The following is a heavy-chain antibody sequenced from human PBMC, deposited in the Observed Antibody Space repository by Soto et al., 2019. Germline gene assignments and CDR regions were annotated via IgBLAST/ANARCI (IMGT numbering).Heavy chain of an antibody. CDR1: GASINNNY. Sequence: SETLSPTCRVSGASINNNYWSWIRQPPGKGLEWIGYVYYTGSTSTKYNPSLQSRVAMSVDSSKNQFSLKLTSMTAADTAIYYCAKYRRTDAEGYRLDFWGPGTLVTVSS. CDR2: VYYTGST. J-gene: IGHJ4*02. V-gene: IGHV4-59*01. CDR3: AKYRRTDAEGYRLDF. D-gene: IGHD5-12*01.